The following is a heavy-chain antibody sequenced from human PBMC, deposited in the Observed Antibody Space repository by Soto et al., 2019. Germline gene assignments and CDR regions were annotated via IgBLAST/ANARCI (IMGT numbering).Heavy chain of an antibody. Sequence: PTLVNPTQTLTLTCTFSGFSLSTSGLCVSWIRQPPGKALEWLARIDWDDDKFYSTSLETRLTISKDTSKNKVVLTMTNMDPVDTASYYCARTPNIGGYVADYWGLGTLVTVSS. CDR3: ARTPNIGGYVADY. D-gene: IGHD5-12*01. CDR2: IDWDDDK. J-gene: IGHJ4*02. CDR1: GFSLSTSGLC. V-gene: IGHV2-70*17.